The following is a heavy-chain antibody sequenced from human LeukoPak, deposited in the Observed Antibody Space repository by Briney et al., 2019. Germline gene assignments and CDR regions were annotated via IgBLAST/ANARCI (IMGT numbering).Heavy chain of an antibody. V-gene: IGHV4-59*01. Sequence: SETLSLTCTVSGGSINSYYWSWIRQPPGKGLEWIGYIYYSGTTKYNPSLKSRVTISVDTSKNQISLKLSSVTAADTAVYYCARDVLAYCGGDCYSGYFDYWGQGTLVTVSS. CDR2: IYYSGTT. CDR1: GGSINSYY. D-gene: IGHD2-21*02. CDR3: ARDVLAYCGGDCYSGYFDY. J-gene: IGHJ4*02.